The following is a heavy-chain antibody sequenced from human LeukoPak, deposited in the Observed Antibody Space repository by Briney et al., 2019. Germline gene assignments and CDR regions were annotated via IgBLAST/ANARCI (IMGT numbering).Heavy chain of an antibody. Sequence: ASVKVSCKASGGTFSSYAISWVRQAPGQGLEWMGGIIPIFGTANYAQKFQGRVTITADESTSTAYMELSSLRAEDTAVYYCARDHHRRHYDSQARDTFDIWGQGTMVTVSS. V-gene: IGHV1-69*01. CDR1: GGTFSSYA. CDR3: ARDHHRRHYDSQARDTFDI. J-gene: IGHJ3*02. CDR2: IIPIFGTA. D-gene: IGHD3-22*01.